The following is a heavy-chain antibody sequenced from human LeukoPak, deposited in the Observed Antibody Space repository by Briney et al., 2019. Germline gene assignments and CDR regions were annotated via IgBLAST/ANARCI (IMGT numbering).Heavy chain of an antibody. J-gene: IGHJ4*02. V-gene: IGHV3-48*03. Sequence: GGSLRLSCVASGFTFSSYEMNWVRQAPGKGLEWVSYISSSGNRIYYADSVEGRFTISRDNAKNSLYLQMNSLRAEDTAVYYCARSTLERHGEIDYWGQGTLVTVSS. CDR3: ARSTLERHGEIDY. D-gene: IGHD1-1*01. CDR2: ISSSGNRI. CDR1: GFTFSSYE.